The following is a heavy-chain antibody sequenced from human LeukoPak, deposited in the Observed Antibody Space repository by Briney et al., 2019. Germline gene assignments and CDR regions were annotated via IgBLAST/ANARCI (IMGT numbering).Heavy chain of an antibody. CDR2: INSDGSST. D-gene: IGHD5-24*01. V-gene: IGHV3-74*01. Sequence: GGSLRLSCAASGFTFSSYWTHWVRQAPGKGLVWVSRINSDGSSTSYADSVRGRFTISRDNAKNTLYLQMNSLRAEDTAMYYCASQRWLQSSFDYWGQGTLVTVSS. CDR1: GFTFSSYW. CDR3: ASQRWLQSSFDY. J-gene: IGHJ4*02.